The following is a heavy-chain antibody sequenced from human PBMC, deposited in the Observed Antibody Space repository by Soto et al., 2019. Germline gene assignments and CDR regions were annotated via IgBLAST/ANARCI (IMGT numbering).Heavy chain of an antibody. CDR2: ISGDGTTT. CDR1: GFTFSKYW. D-gene: IGHD2-8*01. Sequence: EVQLVESGGGLVHPGKALRLSCAASGFTFSKYWMHWVRQAPGKGPVWVSYISGDGTTTDYADSVKGRFTISRDNGKNTLYLQMDSLRVEVTAVYYCAIQDCTNDVCLEAAVTVGGALEYWGQGAQGTVTS. J-gene: IGHJ4*02. CDR3: AIQDCTNDVCLEAAVTVGGALEY. V-gene: IGHV3-74*01.